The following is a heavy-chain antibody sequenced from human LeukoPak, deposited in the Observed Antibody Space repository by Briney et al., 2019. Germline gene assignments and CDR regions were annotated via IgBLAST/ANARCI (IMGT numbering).Heavy chain of an antibody. D-gene: IGHD4-23*01. Sequence: SETLSLTCAVSGGSFFGDNSNWIRHFPQKGLECTAAINHSARTNYHPSRKSRVTISVDTSKSQFFLKLTSVTAADTSVYYCARDPTTVVTLPYYFDFWGQGTLVTVSA. J-gene: IGHJ4*02. CDR1: GGSFFGDN. CDR3: ARDPTTVVTLPYYFDF. V-gene: IGHV4-34*01. CDR2: INHSART.